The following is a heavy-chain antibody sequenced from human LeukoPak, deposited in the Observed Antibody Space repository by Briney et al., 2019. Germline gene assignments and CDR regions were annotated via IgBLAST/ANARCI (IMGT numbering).Heavy chain of an antibody. Sequence: SETLSLTCTVSGGSISSYYWSWIRQPPGKGLEWIGYIYYSGSTNYNPSLKSRVTISVDTSKNQFSLKLSSVTAADTAVYYCARPDGSGSYRYWGQGTLVTVSS. CDR2: IYYSGST. CDR3: ARPDGSGSYRY. J-gene: IGHJ4*02. D-gene: IGHD3-10*01. CDR1: GGSISSYY. V-gene: IGHV4-59*12.